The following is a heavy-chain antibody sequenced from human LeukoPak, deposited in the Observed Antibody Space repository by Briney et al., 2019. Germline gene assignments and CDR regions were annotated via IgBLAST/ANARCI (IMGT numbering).Heavy chain of an antibody. CDR1: GYTFTGYY. CDR2: INPNSGGT. D-gene: IGHD4-23*01. V-gene: IGHV1-2*02. Sequence: ASVKVSCKASGYTFTGYYMHWVRQAPGQGLEWMGWINPNSGGTNYAQKFQGRVTITADKSTSTAYMELSSLRSEDTAVYYCARAKYYGGNLNWFDPWGQGTLVTVSS. CDR3: ARAKYYGGNLNWFDP. J-gene: IGHJ5*02.